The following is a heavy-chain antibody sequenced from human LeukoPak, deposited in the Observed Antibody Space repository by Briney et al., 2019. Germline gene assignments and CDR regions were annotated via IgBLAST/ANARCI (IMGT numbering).Heavy chain of an antibody. Sequence: GGSLRLSCAASGFTFSSYSMNWVRQAPGKGLEWVSYISSSSSTIYYADSVKGRSTISRDNAKNSLYLQMNSLRDEDTAVYYCARVGYSSSWYLVDYWGQGTLVTVSS. J-gene: IGHJ4*02. CDR2: ISSSSSTI. D-gene: IGHD6-13*01. V-gene: IGHV3-48*02. CDR1: GFTFSSYS. CDR3: ARVGYSSSWYLVDY.